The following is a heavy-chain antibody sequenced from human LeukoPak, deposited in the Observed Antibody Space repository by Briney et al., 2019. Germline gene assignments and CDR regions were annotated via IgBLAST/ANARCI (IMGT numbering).Heavy chain of an antibody. Sequence: SETLSLTCTVSGGSISSYYWSWIRQPPGKGLEWIGYIYYSGSTNYNPSLKSRVTISVDTSKNQFSLKLSSVTAADTAVYYCARQGLSAVADHYFDYWGQGTLVTVSS. CDR2: IYYSGST. J-gene: IGHJ4*02. V-gene: IGHV4-59*08. D-gene: IGHD6-19*01. CDR3: ARQGLSAVADHYFDY. CDR1: GGSISSYY.